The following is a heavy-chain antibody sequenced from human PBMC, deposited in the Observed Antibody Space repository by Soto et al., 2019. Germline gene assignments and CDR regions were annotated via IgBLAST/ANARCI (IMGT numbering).Heavy chain of an antibody. CDR1: GYTFTSYG. CDR3: ASPADSSGYYGDTVFDY. Sequence: QVQLVQSGAEVKKPGASVKVSCKASGYTFTSYGISWVRQAPGQGLEWMGWISAYNGNTNYAQKLQGRVTMTTDTSXSXXYMELRSLRSDDTAVYYCASPADSSGYYGDTVFDYWGQGTLVTVSS. J-gene: IGHJ4*02. CDR2: ISAYNGNT. V-gene: IGHV1-18*01. D-gene: IGHD3-22*01.